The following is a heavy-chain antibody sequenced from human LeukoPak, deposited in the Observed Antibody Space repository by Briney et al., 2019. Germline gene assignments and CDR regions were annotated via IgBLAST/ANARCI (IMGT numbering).Heavy chain of an antibody. Sequence: GESLRLSCAASGFTFSDYSMNWVRQAPGKGLEWVSYIDGSGDTIYYADSVKGRFTISRDNAKNSLDLQMNSLRAEDTAVYYCAKGGYINGYDYWGQGTLVTVSS. V-gene: IGHV3-48*01. D-gene: IGHD5-18*01. CDR3: AKGGYINGYDY. CDR2: IDGSGDTI. CDR1: GFTFSDYS. J-gene: IGHJ4*02.